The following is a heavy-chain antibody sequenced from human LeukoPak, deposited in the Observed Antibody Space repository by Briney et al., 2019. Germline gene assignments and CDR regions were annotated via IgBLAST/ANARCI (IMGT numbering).Heavy chain of an antibody. Sequence: ASVRVSCKASGYTFTSFAMHWVRQAPGQRPQWMGWINATNGHTKYSQDFQDRISITRDTSATTVYMELGNLKSEDMGVYYCARGRGTSGSDRDFYYYYYMDVWGTRTTVTVSS. D-gene: IGHD2-15*01. J-gene: IGHJ6*03. CDR3: ARGRGTSGSDRDFYYYYYMDV. CDR1: GYTFTSFA. V-gene: IGHV1-3*03. CDR2: INATNGHT.